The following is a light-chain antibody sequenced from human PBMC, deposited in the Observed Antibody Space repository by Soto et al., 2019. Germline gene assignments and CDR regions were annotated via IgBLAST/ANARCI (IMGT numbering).Light chain of an antibody. CDR3: QYYDSRLSGYV. Sequence: QSVLTQPPSVSEAPGQRVTISCTGSSSNIGAGYEAHWYQQVPGTAPKLLIYENHNRPSGVPDRFSGSKSGTSASLAITGLRGEDEAEYYCQYYDSRLSGYVFRTGIKVTVL. CDR1: SSNIGAGYE. V-gene: IGLV1-40*01. CDR2: ENH. J-gene: IGLJ1*01.